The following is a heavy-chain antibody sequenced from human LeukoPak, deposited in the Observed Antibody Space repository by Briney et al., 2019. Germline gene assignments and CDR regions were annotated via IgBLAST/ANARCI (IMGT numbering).Heavy chain of an antibody. CDR3: ARETYYYDSSTYFRATDY. D-gene: IGHD3-22*01. V-gene: IGHV3-9*01. CDR1: GFTFDDYA. CDR2: ISWNSGSI. Sequence: SGGSLRLSCAASGFTFDDYAMHWVRQAPGKGLEWVSGISWNSGSIGYADSVKGRFTISRDNAKNSLYLQMNSLRAEDTAVYYCARETYYYDSSTYFRATDYWGQGTLVTVSS. J-gene: IGHJ4*02.